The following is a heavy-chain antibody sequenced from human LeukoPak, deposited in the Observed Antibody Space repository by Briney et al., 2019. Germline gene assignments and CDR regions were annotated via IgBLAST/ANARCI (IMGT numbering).Heavy chain of an antibody. CDR3: AIDYYDSSGYRDY. D-gene: IGHD3-22*01. Sequence: PSETLSLTCAVYGGSFSGYYWSWIRQPPGKGLEWIGEINHSGNTNYNPSLKSRVTISVDTSKNQFSLKLSSVTAADTAVYYCAIDYYDSSGYRDYWGQGTLVTVSS. CDR2: INHSGNT. J-gene: IGHJ4*02. V-gene: IGHV4-34*01. CDR1: GGSFSGYY.